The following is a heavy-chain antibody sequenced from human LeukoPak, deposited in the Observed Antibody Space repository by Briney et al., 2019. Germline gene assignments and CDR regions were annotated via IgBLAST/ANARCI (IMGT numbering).Heavy chain of an antibody. J-gene: IGHJ4*03. Sequence: EASVKVSCKGSGYKFISYAMNWVRQAPGQGPEWVGWINTDTGNPTYARGFTGQYVFSVDTSVTTAYLQINSLRTEDTAVYYCARGGYYGGSGTYGFFDYWGQGSLVTVSS. CDR3: ARGGYYGGSGTYGFFDY. V-gene: IGHV7-4-1*02. CDR2: INTDTGNP. D-gene: IGHD3-10*01. CDR1: GYKFISYA.